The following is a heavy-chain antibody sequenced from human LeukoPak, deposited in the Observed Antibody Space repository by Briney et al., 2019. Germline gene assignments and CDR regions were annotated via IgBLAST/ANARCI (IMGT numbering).Heavy chain of an antibody. J-gene: IGHJ4*02. CDR1: GFTFSSYS. Sequence: GGSLTLSCAASGFTFSSYSMNWVRHAPGKGLEWVSSISSSSSYIYYADSVKGRFTISRDNAKNSLYLQMNSLRAEDTAVYYCARGHTAVTRHFDFWGQGTLVTVSS. D-gene: IGHD4-17*01. CDR3: ARGHTAVTRHFDF. V-gene: IGHV3-21*01. CDR2: ISSSSSYI.